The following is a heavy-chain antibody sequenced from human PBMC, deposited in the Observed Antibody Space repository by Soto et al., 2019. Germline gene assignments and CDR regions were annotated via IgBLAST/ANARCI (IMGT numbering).Heavy chain of an antibody. CDR2: VYYTGTT. V-gene: IGHV4-59*01. J-gene: IGHJ5*02. CDR3: SRDQQMGRLDP. D-gene: IGHD3-10*01. CDR1: GGSISSYY. Sequence: PSETLSLTCTVSGGSISSYYWSWIRKPPGKGLEWIGYVYYTGTTKYNPSLKSRLTISVDTSKNQFSLRLNSVTAADTAIYYCSRDQQMGRLDPRGQRTLVTVSS.